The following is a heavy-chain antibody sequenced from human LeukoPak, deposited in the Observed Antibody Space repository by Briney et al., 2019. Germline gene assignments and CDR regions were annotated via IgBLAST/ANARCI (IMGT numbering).Heavy chain of an antibody. Sequence: SETLSLTCTVSGGSISSYYWSWIRQPPGKGLEWIGYIYYSGSTNYNPSLKSRVTVSVDTSKNQFSLKLSSVTAADTAVYYCARSITNYDILTGYGYWGQGTLVTVSS. CDR2: IYYSGST. CDR3: ARSITNYDILTGYGY. V-gene: IGHV4-59*01. CDR1: GGSISSYY. D-gene: IGHD3-9*01. J-gene: IGHJ4*02.